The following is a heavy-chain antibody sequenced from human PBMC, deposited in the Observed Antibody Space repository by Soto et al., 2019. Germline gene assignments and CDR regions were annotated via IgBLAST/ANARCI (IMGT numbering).Heavy chain of an antibody. J-gene: IGHJ4*02. CDR3: AKDHSGGNFFLYFDL. V-gene: IGHV3-30*18. CDR1: GFSFRNYG. Sequence: GGSLRLSCAASGFSFRNYGMHWVRQAPGKGLEWVAVISYEGSRISYAASVKGRFTISRDNSKNAVFLQMNRLTPDDTAVYSCAKDHSGGNFFLYFDLWGQGTLVTVSS. CDR2: ISYEGSRI. D-gene: IGHD2-15*01.